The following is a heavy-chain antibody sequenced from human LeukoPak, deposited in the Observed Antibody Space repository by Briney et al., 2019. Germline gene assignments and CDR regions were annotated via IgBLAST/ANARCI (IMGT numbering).Heavy chain of an antibody. Sequence: PGGSLRLSCAASGFTVSSNYMSWVRQAPGKGLEWVSVIYSGGSTYYADSVKGRFTISRDNSKNTLYLQMNSLRAEDTAVYYCARDKAASPNNWFDPWGQGTLVTVSS. CDR1: GFTVSSNY. V-gene: IGHV3-66*01. CDR2: IYSGGST. J-gene: IGHJ5*02. CDR3: ARDKAASPNNWFDP. D-gene: IGHD6-25*01.